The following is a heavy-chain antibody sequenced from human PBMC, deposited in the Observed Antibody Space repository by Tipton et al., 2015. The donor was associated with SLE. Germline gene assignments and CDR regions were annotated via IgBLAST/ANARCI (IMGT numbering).Heavy chain of an antibody. CDR2: ISGGGGST. CDR1: GFTFSSYA. Sequence: GSLRLSCATSGFTFSSYALGWVRRAPGKGLEGVSAISGGGGSTYYADFVKGRFSISIDKSKKTLFLQMNSLRVDDTATKYCAKFEKTTDFYLDSRGPGTLVSVSS. J-gene: IGHJ4*02. CDR3: AKFEKTTDFYLDS. D-gene: IGHD1/OR15-1a*01. V-gene: IGHV3-23*01.